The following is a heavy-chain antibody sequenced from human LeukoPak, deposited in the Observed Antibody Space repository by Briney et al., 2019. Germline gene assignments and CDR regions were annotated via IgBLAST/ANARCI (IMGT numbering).Heavy chain of an antibody. D-gene: IGHD5-18*01. CDR2: INSDGSST. CDR1: GFTFSSYW. V-gene: IGHV3-74*01. J-gene: IGHJ4*02. Sequence: GGSLRLSCAASGFTFSSYWMHWVRHAPGKGLVWVSRINSDGSSTSYADSVKGRFTISRDNAKNTLYLQMNSLRAEDTAVYYCARVGYSYVYYFDYWGQGTLVTVSS. CDR3: ARVGYSYVYYFDY.